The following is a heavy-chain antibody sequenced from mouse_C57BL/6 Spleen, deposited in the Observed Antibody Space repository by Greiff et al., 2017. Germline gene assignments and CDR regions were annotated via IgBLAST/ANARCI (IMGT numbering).Heavy chain of an antibody. J-gene: IGHJ4*01. CDR1: GFTFSDYG. CDR3: ARPVYYGSRGAMDY. CDR2: ISSGSSTI. V-gene: IGHV5-17*01. Sequence: EVKLVESGGGLVKPGGSLKLSCAASGFTFSDYGMHWVRQAPEKGLEWVAYISSGSSTIYYADTVKGRFTISRDNAKNTLFLQMTSLRSEGTAMYYCARPVYYGSRGAMDYWGQGTSVTVSS. D-gene: IGHD1-1*01.